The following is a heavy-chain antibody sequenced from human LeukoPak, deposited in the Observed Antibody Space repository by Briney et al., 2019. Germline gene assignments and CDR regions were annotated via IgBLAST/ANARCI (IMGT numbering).Heavy chain of an antibody. Sequence: PSETLSLTCTVSGGSISSYYWSWIRQPPGKGLEWIGYIYYSGSTNYNPSLKSRVTISVDTFKNQFSLKLSSVTAADTAVYYCARIVGAEVDYWGQGTLVTVSS. CDR3: ARIVGAEVDY. CDR1: GGSISSYY. J-gene: IGHJ4*02. D-gene: IGHD1-26*01. V-gene: IGHV4-59*08. CDR2: IYYSGST.